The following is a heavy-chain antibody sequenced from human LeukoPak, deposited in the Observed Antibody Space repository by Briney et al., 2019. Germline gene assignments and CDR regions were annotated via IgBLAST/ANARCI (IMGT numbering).Heavy chain of an antibody. V-gene: IGHV4-4*02. J-gene: IGHJ4*02. Sequence: SETLSLTCAVSGVSFTSTNWWTWVRPPPGKGLEWIGEGHLGGRTNYNSSLKSRLTMSVDLSENHVSLKLTSVTAADTAVYYCAREGGFYRPLDYSGQGTLVTVSS. CDR3: AREGGFYRPLDY. D-gene: IGHD3-3*01. CDR2: GHLGGRT. CDR1: GVSFTSTNW.